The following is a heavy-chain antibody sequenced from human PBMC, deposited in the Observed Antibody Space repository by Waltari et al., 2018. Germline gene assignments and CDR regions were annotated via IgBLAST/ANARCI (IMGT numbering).Heavy chain of an antibody. Sequence: EVQLLQSGGGLTQPGGSLRLSCAASGFTFSSYALAWVRQAPGEGWGWVWDIGSDVDTGTEDPGRGRFTISRDNSKNSLYLQMNSLRTEDTAVYYCAKSGNAATTYVDYWGQGILVTVSS. D-gene: IGHD4-17*01. CDR1: GFTFSSYA. J-gene: IGHJ4*02. CDR3: AKSGNAATTYVDY. V-gene: IGHV3-23*01. CDR2: IGSDVDT.